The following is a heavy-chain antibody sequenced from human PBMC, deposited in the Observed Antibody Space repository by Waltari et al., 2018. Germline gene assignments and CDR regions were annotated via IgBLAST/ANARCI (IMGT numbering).Heavy chain of an antibody. V-gene: IGHV3-30-3*01. CDR1: GFTFSSYA. Sequence: QVQLVESGGGVVQPGRSLRLSCAASGFTFSSYAMHWVRQAPGKGLEWVAVRSYDGSNKYYADSVKGRFTISRDNSKNTLYLQMNSLRAEDTAVYYCASPYSGYDGALDYWGQGTLVTVSS. CDR2: RSYDGSNK. J-gene: IGHJ4*02. D-gene: IGHD5-12*01. CDR3: ASPYSGYDGALDY.